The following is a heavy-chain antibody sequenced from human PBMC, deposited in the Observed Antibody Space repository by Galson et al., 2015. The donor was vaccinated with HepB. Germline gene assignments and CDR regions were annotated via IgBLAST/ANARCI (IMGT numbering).Heavy chain of an antibody. V-gene: IGHV1-2*04. J-gene: IGHJ4*02. CDR1: GYTFTGYY. CDR2: INPNSGGT. Sequence: SVKVSCKASGYTFTGYYMHWVRQAPGQGLEWMGWINPNSGGTNYAQKFQGWVTMTRDTSISTAYMELSRLRSDDTAVYYCARDAGLGIVGAMDYWGQGTLVTVSS. D-gene: IGHD1-26*01. CDR3: ARDAGLGIVGAMDY.